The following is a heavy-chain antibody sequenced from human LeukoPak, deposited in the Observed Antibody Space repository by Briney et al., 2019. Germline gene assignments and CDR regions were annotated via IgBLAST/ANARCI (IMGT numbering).Heavy chain of an antibody. CDR3: ASYDFWDKTLGYFQH. V-gene: IGHV4-39*01. Sequence: PSETLSLTCTVSGGSISSSSYYWGWIRQPPGRGLEWIGSIYYSGSTYYNPSLKSRVTISVDTSKNQFSLKLSSVTAVDTAVYYCASYDFWDKTLGYFQHWGQGTLVTVSS. J-gene: IGHJ1*01. CDR1: GGSISSSSYY. D-gene: IGHD3-3*01. CDR2: IYYSGST.